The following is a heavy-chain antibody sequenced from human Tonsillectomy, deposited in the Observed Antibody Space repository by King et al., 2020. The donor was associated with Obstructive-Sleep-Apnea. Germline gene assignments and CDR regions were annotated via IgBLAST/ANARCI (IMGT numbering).Heavy chain of an antibody. V-gene: IGHV3-48*04. Sequence: VQLVESGGGLVQPGGSLRLSCAASGFTFSTYSMNWVRQAPGKGLEWISYISSSTSNLYYAESVRGRFTISRDNAKNSLYLQMNSLRAEDTAVYYCAREKQFRDWGQGTLVTVSS. CDR1: GFTFSTYS. CDR2: ISSSTSNL. D-gene: IGHD2-21*01. J-gene: IGHJ4*02. CDR3: AREKQFRD.